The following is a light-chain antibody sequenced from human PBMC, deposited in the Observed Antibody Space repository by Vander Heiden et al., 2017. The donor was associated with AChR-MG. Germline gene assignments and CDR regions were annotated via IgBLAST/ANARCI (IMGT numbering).Light chain of an antibody. CDR2: GAS. CDR1: QGISSY. Sequence: AIRMTESPSSLPASTGDRVTITCRASQGISSYLAWYQQKPGKAPKLLIYGASTLQTVVPSRFSGSGSGTDFTLTISCLQSEDFATYYCQQYYSYPFTFGPGTKVDIK. V-gene: IGKV1-8*01. CDR3: QQYYSYPFT. J-gene: IGKJ3*01.